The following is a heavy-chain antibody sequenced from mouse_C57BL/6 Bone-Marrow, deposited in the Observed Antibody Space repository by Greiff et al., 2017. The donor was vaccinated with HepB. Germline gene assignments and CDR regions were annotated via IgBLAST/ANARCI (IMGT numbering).Heavy chain of an antibody. CDR2: INPSSGYT. CDR3: ARPYYYGSSLFAY. J-gene: IGHJ3*01. CDR1: GYTFTSYT. Sequence: QVQLQESGAELARPGASVKMSCKASGYTFTSYTMHWVKQRPGQGLEWIGYINPSSGYTKYNQKFKDKATLTADKSSSTAYMQLSSLTSEDSAVYYCARPYYYGSSLFAYWGQGTLVTVSA. V-gene: IGHV1-4*01. D-gene: IGHD1-1*01.